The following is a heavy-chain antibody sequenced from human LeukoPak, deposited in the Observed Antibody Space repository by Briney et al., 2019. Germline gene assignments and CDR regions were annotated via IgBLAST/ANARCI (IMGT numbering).Heavy chain of an antibody. CDR1: GFTFSSYA. Sequence: PGGSLRLSCAASGFTFSSYAMSWVRQAPGKGLEWVSSISSSSNYIHYADSVKGRFTISRDNAKNSLYLQMNSLGAEDTALYYCAREGSGSPHYGMDVWGQGTTVTVSS. CDR3: AREGSGSPHYGMDV. CDR2: ISSSSNYI. V-gene: IGHV3-21*04. D-gene: IGHD3-10*01. J-gene: IGHJ6*02.